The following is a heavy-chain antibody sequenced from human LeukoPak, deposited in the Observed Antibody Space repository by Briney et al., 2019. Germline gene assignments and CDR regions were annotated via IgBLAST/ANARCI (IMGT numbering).Heavy chain of an antibody. D-gene: IGHD3-22*01. Sequence: GSLRLSCAASGFPFSSYWMHWVRQAPGKGLVWVSRINSDGSSTSYADSVKGRFTISRDNAKNTLYLQMNSLRAEDTAVYYCARDVVGYDSSGYYYSGFDYWGQGTLVTVSS. CDR1: GFPFSSYW. CDR2: INSDGSST. CDR3: ARDVVGYDSSGYYYSGFDY. J-gene: IGHJ4*02. V-gene: IGHV3-74*01.